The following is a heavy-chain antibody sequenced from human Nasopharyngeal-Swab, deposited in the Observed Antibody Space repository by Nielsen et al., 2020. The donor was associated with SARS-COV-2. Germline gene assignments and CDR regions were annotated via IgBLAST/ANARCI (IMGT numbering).Heavy chain of an antibody. CDR1: GYTFTSYA. CDR3: ARAEEWELPVDYYGMDV. V-gene: IGHV7-4-1*02. J-gene: IGHJ6*02. Sequence: ASVKVSCKASGYTFTSYAMKGVRQAHGQGLEWTGWINTNTGNPTYAQGFTGRFVFSLDTSVSTAYLQISSLKAEDTAVYYCARAEEWELPVDYYGMDVWGQGTTVSVSS. CDR2: INTNTGNP. D-gene: IGHD1-26*01.